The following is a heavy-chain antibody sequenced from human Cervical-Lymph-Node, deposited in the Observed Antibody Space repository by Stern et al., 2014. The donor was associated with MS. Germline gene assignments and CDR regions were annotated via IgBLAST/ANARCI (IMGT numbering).Heavy chain of an antibody. CDR2: INPSGGST. V-gene: IGHV1-46*01. Sequence: QVQLVQSGAEVKKPGASVKVSCKASGYTFPSDYMNWVRQAPGQGLERMGIINPSGGSTSYAHKFQGRVTMTTDTSTSTVYMELSSLRSEDTAVYYCAREVAGHRLGMMDVWGQGTTVTVSS. D-gene: IGHD6-19*01. J-gene: IGHJ6*02. CDR3: AREVAGHRLGMMDV. CDR1: GYTFPSDY.